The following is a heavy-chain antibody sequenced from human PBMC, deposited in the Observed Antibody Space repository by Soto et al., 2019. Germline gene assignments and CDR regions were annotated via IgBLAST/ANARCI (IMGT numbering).Heavy chain of an antibody. CDR2: IFHSGIT. D-gene: IGHD3-22*01. CDR3: ATDRYCYDSPGYYRALES. J-gene: IGHJ5*01. Sequence: SETRSLTCTISGDSFSNHYWTWIRQYPGKGLEWIGYIFHSGITDYNPSVKSRVTISIDKSRNLFSLNLTSVTAADTAVYYCATDRYCYDSPGYYRALESWGLGPRVTVPQ. V-gene: IGHV4-59*11. CDR1: GDSFSNHY.